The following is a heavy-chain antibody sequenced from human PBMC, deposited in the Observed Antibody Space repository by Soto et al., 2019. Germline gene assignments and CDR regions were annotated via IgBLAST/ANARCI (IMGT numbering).Heavy chain of an antibody. CDR3: ARKHPGYDYGWFDP. Sequence: ASVKVSCKASGYTFTSYHMHWVRQAPGHGLEWMGIINPSGGSTTYAQKFQGRVNMTRDTSTTTFFMELSSLRSEDTAVYYCARKHPGYDYGWFDPWGQGTLVPVS. CDR2: INPSGGST. J-gene: IGHJ5*02. D-gene: IGHD5-12*01. CDR1: GYTFTSYH. V-gene: IGHV1-46*01.